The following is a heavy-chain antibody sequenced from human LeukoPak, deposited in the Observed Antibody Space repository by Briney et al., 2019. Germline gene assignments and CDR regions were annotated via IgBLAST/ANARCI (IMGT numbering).Heavy chain of an antibody. CDR3: AKEGAAMTAARLDC. CDR1: GFTFSSYG. D-gene: IGHD6-6*01. V-gene: IGHV3-30*18. CDR2: ISHDGTVQ. J-gene: IGHJ4*02. Sequence: GGSLRLSCAASGFTFSSYGMQWVRQAPGKGLEWVAVISHDGTVQYYADSVRGRFTISRDNSKNTLSLQMNSLRTEDTALYYCAKEGAAMTAARLDCWGQGTLVTVSS.